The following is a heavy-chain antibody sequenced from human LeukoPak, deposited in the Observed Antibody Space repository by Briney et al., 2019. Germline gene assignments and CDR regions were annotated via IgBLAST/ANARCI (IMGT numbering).Heavy chain of an antibody. CDR1: GYTLTELS. D-gene: IGHD3-10*01. CDR2: FDPEDGET. Sequence: GASVKVSCKVSGYTLTELSMHWVRQAPGKGLEWMGGFDPEDGETIYAQKFQGRVTMAEDTSTDTAYMELSSLRSEDTAVYYCATQSSYGSGYYMDVWGKGTTVTVSS. J-gene: IGHJ6*03. V-gene: IGHV1-24*01. CDR3: ATQSSYGSGYYMDV.